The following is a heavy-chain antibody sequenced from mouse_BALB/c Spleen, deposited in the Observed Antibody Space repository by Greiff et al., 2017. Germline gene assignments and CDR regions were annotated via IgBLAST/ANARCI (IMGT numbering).Heavy chain of an antibody. CDR3: ASTGEYAMDY. CDR1: GYNFTSYW. J-gene: IGHJ4*01. Sequence: QVQLKQPGAELVKPGTSVKLSCKASGYNFTSYWINWVKLRPGQGLEWIGDIYPGSGSTNYNEKFKSKATLTVDTSSSTAYMQLSSLASEDSALYYCASTGEYAMDYWGQGTSVTVSS. CDR2: IYPGSGST. V-gene: IGHV1-55*01.